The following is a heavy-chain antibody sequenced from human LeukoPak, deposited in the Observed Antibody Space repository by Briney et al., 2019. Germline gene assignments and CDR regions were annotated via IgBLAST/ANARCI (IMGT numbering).Heavy chain of an antibody. Sequence: PAASVKVSCKASGYTFTGYYMHWVRQAPGQGLEWMGWINPNSGGTNYAQKFQGRVTMTRDMSISTAYMELSRLRSDDTAVYYCARDRFFVGATYFDYWGQGTLVTVSS. CDR1: GYTFTGYY. CDR2: INPNSGGT. D-gene: IGHD1-26*01. V-gene: IGHV1-2*02. J-gene: IGHJ4*02. CDR3: ARDRFFVGATYFDY.